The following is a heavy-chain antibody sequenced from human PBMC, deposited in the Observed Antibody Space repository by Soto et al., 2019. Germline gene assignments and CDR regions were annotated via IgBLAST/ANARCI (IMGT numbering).Heavy chain of an antibody. CDR1: GFTFSSYW. Sequence: EVQLVESGGGLVKPGGSLRLSCAASGFTFSSYWMSWVRQAPGKGLEWVANIKQDGGEKYYVDSVKGRFTISRDNAKNLLYLQMNSLRAEDTAVYYCARAAYYDYIWGSYRYTLYFDYWGQGTLVTVSS. J-gene: IGHJ4*02. CDR3: ARAAYYDYIWGSYRYTLYFDY. CDR2: IKQDGGEK. D-gene: IGHD3-16*02. V-gene: IGHV3-7*04.